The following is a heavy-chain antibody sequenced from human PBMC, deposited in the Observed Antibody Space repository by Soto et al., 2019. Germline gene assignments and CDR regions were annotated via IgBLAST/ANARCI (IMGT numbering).Heavy chain of an antibody. J-gene: IGHJ6*02. CDR1: GYTFTTYD. Sequence: ASVKVSCKASGYTFTTYDINWVRQATGQGLEWMGWMNPNSGNTAYAQKFQGRVTMTTSTSINTAFMELSSLRSEDTAVYYCARGAEPSAWCDNSVMEVWGRGTAVTDSS. D-gene: IGHD2-8*02. CDR2: MNPNSGNT. CDR3: ARGAEPSAWCDNSVMEV. V-gene: IGHV1-8*01.